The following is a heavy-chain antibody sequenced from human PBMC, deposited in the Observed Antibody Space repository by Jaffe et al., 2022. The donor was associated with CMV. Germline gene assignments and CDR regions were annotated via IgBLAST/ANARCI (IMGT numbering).Heavy chain of an antibody. Sequence: QVQLQQWGAGLLKPSETLSLTCAVYGGSFSGYYWSWIRQPPGKGLEWIGEINHSGSTNYNPSLKSRVTISVDTSKNQFSLKLSSVTAADTAVYYCARKGGYSYGYDYYYYYMDVWGKGTTVTVSS. D-gene: IGHD5-18*01. V-gene: IGHV4-34*01. CDR2: INHSGST. CDR1: GGSFSGYY. CDR3: ARKGGYSYGYDYYYYYMDV. J-gene: IGHJ6*03.